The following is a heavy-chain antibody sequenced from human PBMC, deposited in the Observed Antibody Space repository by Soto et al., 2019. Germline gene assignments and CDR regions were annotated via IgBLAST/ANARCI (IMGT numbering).Heavy chain of an antibody. Sequence: PGGSLRLSCAASGFTFSSYAMQWVRHAPGKGLEYVSAISSNGGSTYYADSVKGRFTISRDNSKNTLYLQMGSLRAEDMAVYYCARARGSYYAPGAFDIWGQGTMVTVSS. CDR1: GFTFSSYA. CDR2: ISSNGGST. V-gene: IGHV3-64*02. J-gene: IGHJ3*02. CDR3: ARARGSYYAPGAFDI. D-gene: IGHD1-26*01.